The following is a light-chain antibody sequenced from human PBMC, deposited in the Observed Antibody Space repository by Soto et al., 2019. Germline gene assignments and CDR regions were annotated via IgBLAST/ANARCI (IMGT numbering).Light chain of an antibody. V-gene: IGKV1-39*01. CDR2: GAS. CDR3: QQSYNTTWT. CDR1: QSISRY. Sequence: DIQMTQSPSSLSASVGDRVTITCRAGQSISRYLNWYQHKPGKAPNLLIYGASSLQSGVPSRFNGSGSGTDFTLTISTLQPEDFASYYCQQSYNTTWTFGQGPKVDIX. J-gene: IGKJ1*01.